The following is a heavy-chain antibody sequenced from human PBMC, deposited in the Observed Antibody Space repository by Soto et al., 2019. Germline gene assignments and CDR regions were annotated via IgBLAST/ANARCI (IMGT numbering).Heavy chain of an antibody. V-gene: IGHV4-34*01. Sequence: QVHLQQWGAGQLKPSETLSLTCAVYGGSFSGYYWSWIRQPPGKGVEWIGEINHSGRTNYSPSLKSRVAISVDTSKNQFSLKLSSVTAADTAVYYCAAFHVLLWFGESPNRHLQYWGQGTLVTISS. J-gene: IGHJ4*02. CDR2: INHSGRT. D-gene: IGHD3-10*01. CDR3: AAFHVLLWFGESPNRHLQY. CDR1: GGSFSGYY.